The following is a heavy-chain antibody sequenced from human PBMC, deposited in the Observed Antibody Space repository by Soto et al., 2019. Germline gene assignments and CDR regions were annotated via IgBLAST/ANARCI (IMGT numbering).Heavy chain of an antibody. CDR3: AKGGRQWLVTSDFNY. Sequence: VQMVESGGGVVQPGRSLRLSCAAYGFTFSDYAMHWVRQAPGKGLEWVAVVSHDGRNTHYADSVKGRFTISRDSSKNTVSLEMSSLRAEDTAVYYCAKGGRQWLVTSDFNYWGQGALVTVSS. V-gene: IGHV3-30*18. CDR1: GFTFSDYA. D-gene: IGHD6-19*01. J-gene: IGHJ4*02. CDR2: VSHDGRNT.